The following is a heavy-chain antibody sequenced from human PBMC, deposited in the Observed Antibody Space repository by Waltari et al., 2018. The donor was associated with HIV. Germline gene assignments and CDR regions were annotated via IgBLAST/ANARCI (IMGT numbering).Heavy chain of an antibody. CDR2: IYYTGTT. Sequence: QLQLQQSGPGLVKPSETLSLTCTVSGGSVINSDYYWDFIRQSPGKGLEWIGNIYYTGTTVYNPSLKSRGTMSADLSRNQFSLRLNSVTAADTAIYYCARRPRMAAFYLYYGMDVWGQGTTVTVSS. CDR3: ARRPRMAAFYLYYGMDV. V-gene: IGHV4-39*01. D-gene: IGHD2-8*01. CDR1: GGSVINSDYY. J-gene: IGHJ6*02.